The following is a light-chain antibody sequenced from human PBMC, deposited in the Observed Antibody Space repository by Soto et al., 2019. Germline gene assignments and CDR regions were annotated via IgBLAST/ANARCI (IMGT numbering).Light chain of an antibody. Sequence: DIQMTQSPSSLSASVGDRVTITCQASHDITSYLNWYQHKPGKAPKLLIYDASSLEAGVPSRFSGSVSGTDFTFTIRSLQPEDVATYYCQKCDYLRSFDPGTTVDFK. CDR3: QKCDYLRS. CDR2: DAS. J-gene: IGKJ3*01. CDR1: HDITSY. V-gene: IGKV1-33*01.